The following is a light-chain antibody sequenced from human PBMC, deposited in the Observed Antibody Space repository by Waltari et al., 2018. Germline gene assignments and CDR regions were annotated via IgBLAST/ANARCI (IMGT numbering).Light chain of an antibody. CDR1: QSISSY. V-gene: IGKV1-39*01. CDR3: QQSYSTPIT. J-gene: IGKJ5*01. CDR2: AAS. Sequence: DIQMTQSPSSLSASVGDRVTITCRASQSISSYLNGYQQKPGKATKLLIEAASSLQSGVPSRFSGSGSGTDFTLTISSLQPEEFATYYCQQSYSTPITFGQGTRLEIK.